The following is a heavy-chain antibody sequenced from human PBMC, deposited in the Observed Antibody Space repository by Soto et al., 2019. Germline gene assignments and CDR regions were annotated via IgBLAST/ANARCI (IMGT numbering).Heavy chain of an antibody. V-gene: IGHV4-30-4*01. Sequence: SETLSLTCTVSGGSISSGDYYWSWIRQPPGKGLEWIGYIYYSGSTYYNPSLKSRVTISVDTSKNQFSLKLSSVTAADTAVYYYARLNGYCLRTSCHGYYVMDVRGQGTTVTVSS. CDR2: IYYSGST. CDR3: ARLNGYCLRTSCHGYYVMDV. J-gene: IGHJ6*02. CDR1: GGSISSGDYY. D-gene: IGHD2-2*03.